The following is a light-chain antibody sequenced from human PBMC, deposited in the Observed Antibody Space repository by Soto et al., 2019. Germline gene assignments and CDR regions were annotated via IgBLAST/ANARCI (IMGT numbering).Light chain of an antibody. Sequence: QSVLTQPASVFGSPGQSITISCTGTNSDVGGYNAVLWYQQHPGKAPKLMIYDVSNRPSGVSDRFSGSKSGNTASLTISVLQTEDEADYYCGSYASGGAYVFGTGTKVTVL. J-gene: IGLJ1*01. CDR1: NSDVGGYNA. CDR2: DVS. CDR3: GSYASGGAYV. V-gene: IGLV2-14*01.